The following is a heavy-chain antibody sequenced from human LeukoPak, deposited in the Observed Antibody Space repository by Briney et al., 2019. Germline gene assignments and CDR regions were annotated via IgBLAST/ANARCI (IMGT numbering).Heavy chain of an antibody. Sequence: SETLSLTCTVSGGSICSYHWSWIRQPPGKGLEWIGYIYYSGSTNYNPSLKSRVTISVDTSKNQFSLKLSSVTAADTAVYYCASVTRSYSGSYPYYYYMDVWGKGTTVTVSS. J-gene: IGHJ6*03. CDR1: GGSICSYH. CDR3: ASVTRSYSGSYPYYYYMDV. CDR2: IYYSGST. V-gene: IGHV4-59*01. D-gene: IGHD1-26*01.